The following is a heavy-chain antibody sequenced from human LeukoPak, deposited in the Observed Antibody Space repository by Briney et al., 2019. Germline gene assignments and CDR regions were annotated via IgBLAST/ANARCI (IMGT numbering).Heavy chain of an antibody. CDR1: GYTFNDYY. D-gene: IGHD3-10*02. CDR2: INPNTGGT. Sequence: ASVTVSCKASGYTFNDYYMHWVRQAPGQGLEWMGWINPNTGGTNSAQKFQGRVTMTRDTSITTAYMELSRLRSDDTAVYYCARISRTSDTFYSYVHDAFDIWGQGTLVAVSS. CDR3: ARISRTSDTFYSYVHDAFDI. V-gene: IGHV1-2*02. J-gene: IGHJ3*02.